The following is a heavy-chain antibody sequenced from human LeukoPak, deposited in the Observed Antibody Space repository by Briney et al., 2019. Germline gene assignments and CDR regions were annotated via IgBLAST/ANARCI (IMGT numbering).Heavy chain of an antibody. CDR2: ISWNSGSI. CDR1: GFTFDDYA. J-gene: IGHJ4*02. CDR3: ARGEGAYNFSHLDY. D-gene: IGHD1-1*01. V-gene: IGHV3-9*01. Sequence: GGSLRLSCAASGFTFDDYAMHWVRQAPGKGLEWVSGISWNSGSIGYADSVKGRFTISRDNAKNSLYLQMYSLRAEDTALYYCARGEGAYNFSHLDYWGQGTLVTVSS.